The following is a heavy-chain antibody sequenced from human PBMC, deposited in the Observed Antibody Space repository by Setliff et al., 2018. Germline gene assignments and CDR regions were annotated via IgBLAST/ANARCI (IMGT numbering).Heavy chain of an antibody. V-gene: IGHV4-61*09. D-gene: IGHD3-3*01. J-gene: IGHJ6*03. CDR2: VYVGGNT. Sequence: PSETLSLTCNVSGVSIANTASYWSWIRQPAGKTLEWIGQVYVGGNTYYNPSLKSRVTISLDASKNQFSLRLTSVTAADTAVYYCARVTGFFYVDAWGKGTTVTVSS. CDR3: ARVTGFFYVDA. CDR1: GVSIANTASY.